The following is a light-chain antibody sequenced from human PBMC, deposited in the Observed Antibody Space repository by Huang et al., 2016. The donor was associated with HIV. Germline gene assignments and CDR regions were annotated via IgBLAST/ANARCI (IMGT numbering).Light chain of an antibody. J-gene: IGKJ3*01. CDR1: QSVTTY. CDR3: QERRNWRRFT. V-gene: IGKV3-11*01. CDR2: DAS. Sequence: EIVLTPSPATLSLSPGRRATRSCRASQSVTTYLACYQQSPGQAPRLLIYDASNRATGVPARLSGSESGTDFTLTITSLEPENYAVYYCQERRNWRRFTFGRGTRLDIK.